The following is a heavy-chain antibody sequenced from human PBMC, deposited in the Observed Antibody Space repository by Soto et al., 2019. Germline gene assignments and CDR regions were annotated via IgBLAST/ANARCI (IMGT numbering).Heavy chain of an antibody. Sequence: QVQLVQSGAEVKKPGASVKVSCKASGYTYTSYYMHWVRQAPGQGLEWMGIINPSGGSTSYAQKFQGRVTMTRDTSTSTVYMELSSLRSEDTAVYYCAREDWTIFGVVPDWGQGTLVTVSS. CDR2: INPSGGST. CDR3: AREDWTIFGVVPD. CDR1: GYTYTSYY. J-gene: IGHJ4*02. V-gene: IGHV1-46*01. D-gene: IGHD3-3*01.